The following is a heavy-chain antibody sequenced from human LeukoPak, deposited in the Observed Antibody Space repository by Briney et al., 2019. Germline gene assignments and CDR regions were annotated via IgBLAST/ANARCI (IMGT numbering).Heavy chain of an antibody. V-gene: IGHV3-33*06. CDR2: MWSDGSNE. Sequence: PGGPLRLSCAASGFTFSSYGMHWVRQAPGKGLEWVANMWSDGSNEYYADSVKGRFTISRDNSKNTLYLQMNSLRAEDTAVYYCAKDRGYGDYFDYWGQGTLVTVSS. D-gene: IGHD4-17*01. CDR1: GFTFSSYG. CDR3: AKDRGYGDYFDY. J-gene: IGHJ4*02.